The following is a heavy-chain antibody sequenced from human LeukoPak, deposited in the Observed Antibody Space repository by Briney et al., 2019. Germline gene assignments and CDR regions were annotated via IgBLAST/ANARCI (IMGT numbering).Heavy chain of an antibody. CDR1: GFTFSNYC. CDR2: IKQDGRVI. Sequence: GGSVRPSCAASGFTFSNYCMDCVRQPPGTRLKCLTNIKQDGRVIYYVNSVKGRFTISRDNAKNSLYLQMNSLRAEDTAVYYCSRSLDYWGQGTLVTVSS. V-gene: IGHV3-7*04. J-gene: IGHJ4*02. CDR3: SRSLDY.